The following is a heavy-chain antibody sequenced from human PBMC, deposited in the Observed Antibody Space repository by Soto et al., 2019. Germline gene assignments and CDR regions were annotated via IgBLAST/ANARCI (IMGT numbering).Heavy chain of an antibody. J-gene: IGHJ4*02. CDR2: IIPIFGTA. CDR3: ARGSGYYDSSGYYLFDY. Sequence: SVKVSCKASGGTFSSYAISWVRQAPGQGLEWMGGIIPIFGTANYAQKFQGRVTITADESTSTAYMELSSLRSGDTAVYYCARGSGYYDSSGYYLFDYWGQGTLVTVSS. CDR1: GGTFSSYA. V-gene: IGHV1-69*13. D-gene: IGHD3-22*01.